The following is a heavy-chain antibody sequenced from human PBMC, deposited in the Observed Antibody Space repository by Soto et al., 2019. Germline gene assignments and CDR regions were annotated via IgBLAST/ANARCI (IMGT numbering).Heavy chain of an antibody. V-gene: IGHV3-21*01. Sequence: GGSLRLSCAASGFTFSSYSMNWVRQAPGKGLEWVSSISSSSSYIYYADSVKGRFTISRDNAKNSLYLQMNSLRAEDTAVYYCARAGGNYYDSSGYYDYYYGMDVWGQGTTVTVSS. D-gene: IGHD3-22*01. CDR3: ARAGGNYYDSSGYYDYYYGMDV. J-gene: IGHJ6*02. CDR2: ISSSSSYI. CDR1: GFTFSSYS.